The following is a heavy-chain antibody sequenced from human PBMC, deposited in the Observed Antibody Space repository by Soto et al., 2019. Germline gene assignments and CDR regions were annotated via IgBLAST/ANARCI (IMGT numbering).Heavy chain of an antibody. CDR2: ISSSSSYI. J-gene: IGHJ5*02. Sequence: GGSLRLSCAASGFTFSSYSMNWVPQAPGKGLEWVSSISSSSSYIYYADSVKGRFTISRDNAKNSLYLQMNSLRAEDTAVYYCARDFATSWANWFDPWGQGTLVTVSS. CDR1: GFTFSSYS. V-gene: IGHV3-21*01. CDR3: ARDFATSWANWFDP. D-gene: IGHD5-12*01.